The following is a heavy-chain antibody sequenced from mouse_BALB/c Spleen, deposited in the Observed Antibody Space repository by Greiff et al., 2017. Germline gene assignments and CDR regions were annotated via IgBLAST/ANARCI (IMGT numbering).Heavy chain of an antibody. V-gene: IGHV14-4*02. Sequence: VHVKQSGAELVRSGASVKLSCTASGFNIKDYYMHWVKQRPEQGLEWIGWIDPENGDTEYAPKFQGKATMTADTSSNTAYLQLSSLTSEDTAVYYCNGYDYDGGYAMDYWGQGTSVTVSS. CDR2: IDPENGDT. J-gene: IGHJ4*01. CDR3: NGYDYDGGYAMDY. CDR1: GFNIKDYY. D-gene: IGHD2-4*01.